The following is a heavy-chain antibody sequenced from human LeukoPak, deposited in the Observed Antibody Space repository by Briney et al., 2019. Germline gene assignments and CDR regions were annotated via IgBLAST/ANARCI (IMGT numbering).Heavy chain of an antibody. Sequence: GGALRLSCAASGFTFSNVAMSWVRQAPGKGLEWVSTIGVSGGSTYYADSVKGRFTISRDNSKNTLYLQMNSLRADDTAVYFCGGSRSFFWGQGTLVTVSS. CDR2: IGVSGGST. V-gene: IGHV3-23*01. D-gene: IGHD6-6*01. CDR3: GGSRSFF. CDR1: GFTFSNVA. J-gene: IGHJ4*02.